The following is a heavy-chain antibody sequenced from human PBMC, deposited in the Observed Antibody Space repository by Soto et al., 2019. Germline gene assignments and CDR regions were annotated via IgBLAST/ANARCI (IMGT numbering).Heavy chain of an antibody. CDR3: ARDKIYGGNSQGFDP. CDR1: GDSLTETS. D-gene: IGHD4-17*01. CDR2: SNPEDGET. V-gene: IGHV1-24*01. Sequence: VSVKVSCKVSGDSLTETSIHGARQAPGIGLEWMGGSNPEDGETIYAQKVQGRVIMTEDTSTDTVYMELSSLRSEDTAVYYCARDKIYGGNSQGFDPWGQGTLVTVSS. J-gene: IGHJ5*02.